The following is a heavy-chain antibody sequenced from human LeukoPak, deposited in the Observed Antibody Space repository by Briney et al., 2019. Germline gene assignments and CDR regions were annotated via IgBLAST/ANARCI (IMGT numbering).Heavy chain of an antibody. Sequence: GGSLRLSCAASGFPFSTHSLNWVRQAPGKGLEWVSSISAGGDFVYYGDSVKGRFTMSRDNAKNSLHLQMDSLTAEDTAVYYCATSHDSAGNDWGQGTLVTVSS. D-gene: IGHD2-15*01. V-gene: IGHV3-21*01. CDR3: ATSHDSAGND. CDR2: ISAGGDFV. CDR1: GFPFSTHS. J-gene: IGHJ4*02.